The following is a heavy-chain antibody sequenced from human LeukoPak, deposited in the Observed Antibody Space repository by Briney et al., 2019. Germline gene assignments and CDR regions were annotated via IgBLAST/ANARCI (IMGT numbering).Heavy chain of an antibody. CDR1: GDSISSYY. CDR2: IYYTGTT. CDR3: ATETAPDTGGDWFDP. V-gene: IGHV4-59*12. D-gene: IGHD6-13*01. J-gene: IGHJ5*02. Sequence: PSETLSLTCTVSGDSISSYYWSWIRQPPGKGLEWIGYIYYTGTTAYNPSLKSRVTISVDTSKNQFSLKLSSVTAADTAVYYCATETAPDTGGDWFDPWGQGTLVTVSS.